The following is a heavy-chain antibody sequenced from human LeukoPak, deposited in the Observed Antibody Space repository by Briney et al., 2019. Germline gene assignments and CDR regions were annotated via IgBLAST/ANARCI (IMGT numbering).Heavy chain of an antibody. CDR2: IYHSGST. D-gene: IGHD6-19*01. CDR1: GCSINSGYY. Sequence: SETLSLTCTVSGCSINSGYYWGWVRQPPGKGLEWIGSIYHSGSTYYNPSLKSRVTISVDTSKNQFSLKLSSVTAADTAVYYCAREDTGIAVAGPYFDYWGQGTLVTVSS. V-gene: IGHV4-38-2*02. CDR3: AREDTGIAVAGPYFDY. J-gene: IGHJ4*02.